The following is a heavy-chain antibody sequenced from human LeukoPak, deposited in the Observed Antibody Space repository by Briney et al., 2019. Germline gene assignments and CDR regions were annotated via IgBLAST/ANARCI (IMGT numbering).Heavy chain of an antibody. CDR1: GGSISSYY. CDR2: IYYSGST. J-gene: IGHJ4*02. D-gene: IGHD1-26*01. CDR3: TTANQWEPFDY. V-gene: IGHV4-59*12. Sequence: SETLSLTCTVSGGSISSYYWSWIRQPPGKGLEWIGYIYYSGSTNYNPSLKSRVTISVDTSKNQFSLKLSSVTAADTAVYYCTTANQWEPFDYWGQGTLVTVSS.